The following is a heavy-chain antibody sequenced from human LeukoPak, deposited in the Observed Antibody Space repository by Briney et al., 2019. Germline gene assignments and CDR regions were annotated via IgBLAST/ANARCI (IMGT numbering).Heavy chain of an antibody. CDR3: ARQYYDILTGHFGY. D-gene: IGHD3-9*01. Sequence: GESLRLSCAASGFTVSSNYMSWVRQAPGKGLELVSVIYSGGSTYYADSVKGRFTISRDNSKNTLYLQMNSLRAEDTAVYYCARQYYDILTGHFGYWGQGTLVTVSS. CDR1: GFTVSSNY. J-gene: IGHJ4*02. V-gene: IGHV3-53*01. CDR2: IYSGGST.